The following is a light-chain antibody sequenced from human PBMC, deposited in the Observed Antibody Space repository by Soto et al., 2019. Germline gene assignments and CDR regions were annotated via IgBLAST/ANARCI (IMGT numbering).Light chain of an antibody. V-gene: IGLV3-21*02. CDR1: NIGNKS. J-gene: IGLJ3*02. Sequence: SYELTQPPSVSVAPGQTARITCGGNNIGNKSVHWYQQKPGQAPVLVVYDRPSGIPERFSGSNSGNTATLTISRVEAGDEADYYCQVWDSSSDLGVFGGGTQLTV. CDR3: QVWDSSSDLGV.